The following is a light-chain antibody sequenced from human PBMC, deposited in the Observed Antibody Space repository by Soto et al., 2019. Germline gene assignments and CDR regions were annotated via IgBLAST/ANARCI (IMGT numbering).Light chain of an antibody. J-gene: IGLJ2*01. CDR3: ISYAESADLI. V-gene: IGLV2-23*02. CDR1: SSDVGNYNL. Sequence: QSALTQPASVSGSPGQSITISCTGTSSDVGNYNLVSWFQQHPGKAPKLIIYEINKRPSGVFNRFSGSKSGNTASLTISGLQAEDEADYYCISYAESADLIFGGGTKVTVL. CDR2: EIN.